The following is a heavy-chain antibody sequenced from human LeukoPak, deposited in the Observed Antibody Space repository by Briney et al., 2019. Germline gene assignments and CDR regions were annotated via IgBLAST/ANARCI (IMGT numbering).Heavy chain of an antibody. CDR1: GFTVSSNY. CDR3: AKDLGYSYGKGVMDYYYGMDV. D-gene: IGHD5-18*01. CDR2: ISGSGGST. V-gene: IGHV3-23*01. Sequence: GGSLRLSCAASGFTVSSNYMSWVRQAPGKGLEWVSAISGSGGSTYYADSVKGRFTISRDNSKNTLYLQMNSLRAEDTAVYYCAKDLGYSYGKGVMDYYYGMDVWGQGTTVTVSS. J-gene: IGHJ6*02.